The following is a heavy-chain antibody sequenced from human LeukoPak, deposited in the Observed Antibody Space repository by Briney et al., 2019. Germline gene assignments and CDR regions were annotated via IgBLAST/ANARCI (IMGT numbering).Heavy chain of an antibody. V-gene: IGHV1-69*04. J-gene: IGHJ4*02. CDR1: GGTFSSYA. Sequence: GASVKVSCKASGGTFSSYAISWVRQAPGQGLEWMGRIIPILGIANYAQKFQGRVTITADKSTSTAYMELSSLRSEDTAVYYCAREGYCSGGGCLFSMSHLDYWGQGTLVTVSS. CDR2: IIPILGIA. CDR3: AREGYCSGGGCLFSMSHLDY. D-gene: IGHD2-15*01.